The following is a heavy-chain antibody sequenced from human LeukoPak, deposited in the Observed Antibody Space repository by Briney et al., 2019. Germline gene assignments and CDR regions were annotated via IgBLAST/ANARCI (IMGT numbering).Heavy chain of an antibody. V-gene: IGHV4-34*01. D-gene: IGHD4-17*01. CDR1: GGSFSGYY. J-gene: IGHJ4*02. CDR3: ARTGYGDYDY. Sequence: SETLSLTCAVYGGSFSGYYWSWIRQPPGKGLEWIGEINHSGSTNYNPSLKGRVTISLDRSKNQFSLKLTSVAAADTAVYYCARTGYGDYDYWGQGTLVTVSS. CDR2: INHSGST.